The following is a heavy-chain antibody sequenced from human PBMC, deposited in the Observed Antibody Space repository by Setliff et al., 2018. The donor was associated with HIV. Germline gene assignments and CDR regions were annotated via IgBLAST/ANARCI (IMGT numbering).Heavy chain of an antibody. CDR3: VREGLWFGDRGYYMDV. V-gene: IGHV1-18*01. Sequence: GASVKVSCKASGYTFTSSGITWVRQAPGQGLEWMGWIGTYNGDTNYAQKFQGRVTMTTDTSTSTAYMELRSLISDDTAVYYCVREGLWFGDRGYYMDVWGTGTAVTVSS. J-gene: IGHJ6*03. CDR1: GYTFTSSG. CDR2: IGTYNGDT. D-gene: IGHD3-10*01.